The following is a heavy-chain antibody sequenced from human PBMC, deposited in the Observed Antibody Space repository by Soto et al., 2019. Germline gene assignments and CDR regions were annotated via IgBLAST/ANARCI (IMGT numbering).Heavy chain of an antibody. Sequence: AATXSLTCSFSGFSISVSYLIWIRQSPGKGLEWLGYVYYTGSTNYSPSLRSRVSISVDASKNEFSLRLSSVTAADTAVYFCARSVEVTREQIEYWGQGTQVNVSS. V-gene: IGHV4-59*01. J-gene: IGHJ4*02. CDR2: VYYTGST. CDR3: ARSVEVTREQIEY. D-gene: IGHD3-3*01. CDR1: GFSISVSY.